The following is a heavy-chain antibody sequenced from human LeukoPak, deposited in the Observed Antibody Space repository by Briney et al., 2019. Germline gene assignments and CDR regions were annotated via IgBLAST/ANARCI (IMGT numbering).Heavy chain of an antibody. Sequence: GSLRLSCAASGLTFTTFGIHWVRQAPGKGLEWVAAVSPDGKIEYYTDSVKGRFTVSRDNSKNMIYLQMNSLRGEDSAVYFCAKINNDDDYWGQGALVTVSS. V-gene: IGHV3-30*18. CDR1: GLTFTTFG. D-gene: IGHD1/OR15-1a*01. J-gene: IGHJ4*02. CDR3: AKINNDDDY. CDR2: VSPDGKIE.